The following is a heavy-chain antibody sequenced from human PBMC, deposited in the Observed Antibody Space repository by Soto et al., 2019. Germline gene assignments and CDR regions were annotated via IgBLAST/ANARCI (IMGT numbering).Heavy chain of an antibody. Sequence: ILSLTCAVSGGSISSGGYSWSWIRQPPGKGLEWIGYIYHSGSTYYNPSLKSRVTISVDRSKNQFSLKLNSVTAADTAVYYCARITGYSYGIDYWGQGTLVTVSS. J-gene: IGHJ4*02. CDR1: GGSISSGGYS. CDR3: ARITGYSYGIDY. D-gene: IGHD5-18*01. V-gene: IGHV4-30-2*01. CDR2: IYHSGST.